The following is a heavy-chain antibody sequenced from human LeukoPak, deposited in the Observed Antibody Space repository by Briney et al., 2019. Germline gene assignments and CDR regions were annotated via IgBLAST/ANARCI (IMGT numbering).Heavy chain of an antibody. V-gene: IGHV4-39*01. J-gene: IGHJ4*02. CDR3: ARMSRLGY. Sequence: SETLSLTCTVSGGSISGSSYYWGWIRQPPGKGLEWIGSIYYTGSSSYNPSLKSRVTISVDTSKNQFSLRLTSAIAADTAVYYCARMSRLGYWSQGTLVTVSS. CDR2: IYYTGSS. CDR1: GGSISGSSYY.